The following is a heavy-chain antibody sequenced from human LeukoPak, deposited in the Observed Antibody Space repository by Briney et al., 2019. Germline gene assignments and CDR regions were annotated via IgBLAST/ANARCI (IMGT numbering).Heavy chain of an antibody. CDR1: GYTFTSYY. J-gene: IGHJ4*02. CDR3: ARSHVLLWFGELWAFDY. CDR2: INPSGGST. D-gene: IGHD3-10*01. V-gene: IGHV1-46*01. Sequence: ASVKVSCKASGYTFTSYYMHWVRQAPGQGLEWMGIINPSGGSTSYAQKFQGRVTMTRDTSISTAYMELSRLRSDDTAVYYCARSHVLLWFGELWAFDYWGQGTLVTVSS.